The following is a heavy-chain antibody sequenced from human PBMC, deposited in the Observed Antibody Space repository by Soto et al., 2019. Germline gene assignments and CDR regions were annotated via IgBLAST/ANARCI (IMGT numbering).Heavy chain of an antibody. V-gene: IGHV4-61*01. CDR1: GGSVSSGSYY. D-gene: IGHD3-3*01. J-gene: IGHJ4*02. CDR3: ARAFTIFGVVVTYYFDY. CDR2: IYYSGST. Sequence: PSETLSLTCTVSGGSVSSGSYYWSWIRQPPGKGLEWIGYIYYSGSTNYNPSLKSRVTISVGTSKNQFSLKLSSVTAADTAVYYCARAFTIFGVVVTYYFDYWGQGTLVTAPQ.